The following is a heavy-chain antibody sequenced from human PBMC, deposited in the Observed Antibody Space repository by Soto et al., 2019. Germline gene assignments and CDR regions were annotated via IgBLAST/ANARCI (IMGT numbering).Heavy chain of an antibody. J-gene: IGHJ6*03. V-gene: IGHV1-18*01. Sequence: ASVKVSCKASGYTFTSYGISWVRQAPGQGLEWMGWISAYNGNTNYAQKLQGRVTMTTDTSRSTAFMELRSLRSDDTAVYYCARDGIVHTDFTRSYYYYYMDVWGKGTTVTVSS. D-gene: IGHD3-22*01. CDR1: GYTFTSYG. CDR2: ISAYNGNT. CDR3: ARDGIVHTDFTRSYYYYYMDV.